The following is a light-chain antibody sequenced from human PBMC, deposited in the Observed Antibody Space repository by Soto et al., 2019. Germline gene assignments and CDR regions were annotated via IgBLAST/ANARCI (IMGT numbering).Light chain of an antibody. CDR1: QSVGSK. Sequence: EIVMTRSPATLSVSPGERASLSCRVSQSVGSKLAWYQHKPGQAPRLLIYDASTRATGFPARFSGSGSGTEFTLTISSLQPEDFAVYYCQQYNNWPPFTFGPGTKVDIK. CDR3: QQYNNWPPFT. CDR2: DAS. J-gene: IGKJ3*01. V-gene: IGKV3-15*01.